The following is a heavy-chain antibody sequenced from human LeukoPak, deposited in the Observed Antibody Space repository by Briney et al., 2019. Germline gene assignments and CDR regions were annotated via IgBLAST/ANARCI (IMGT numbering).Heavy chain of an antibody. CDR1: GFTFSSYA. CDR3: ARGRESFDY. J-gene: IGHJ4*02. Sequence: GGSLRLSCAASGFTFSSYATNWVRQAPGKGLEWVSAISGSGGSTYYADSVKGRFTNSRDNAKNSLYLQMNSLRTEDTAVYYCARGRESFDYWGQGTLVTVSS. V-gene: IGHV3-23*01. CDR2: ISGSGGST.